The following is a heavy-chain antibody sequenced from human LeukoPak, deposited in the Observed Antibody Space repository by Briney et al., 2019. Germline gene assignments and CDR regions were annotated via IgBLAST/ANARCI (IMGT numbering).Heavy chain of an antibody. CDR1: GGSISSYY. CDR2: IYYSGST. J-gene: IGHJ6*03. V-gene: IGHV4-59*08. D-gene: IGHD2-2*01. CDR3: ARHNRGIVVVPAANRYYYYYMDV. Sequence: SETLSLTCTVSGGSISSYYWSWIRQPPGKGLGWIGYIYYSGSTNYNPSLKSRVTISVDTSKNQFSLKLSSVTAADTAVYYCARHNRGIVVVPAANRYYYYYMDVWGKGTTVTVSS.